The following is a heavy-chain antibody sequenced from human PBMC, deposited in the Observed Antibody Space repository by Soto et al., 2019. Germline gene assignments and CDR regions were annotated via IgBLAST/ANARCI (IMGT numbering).Heavy chain of an antibody. CDR3: ARDMGYCSSSSCYNPLFAN. CDR1: GYTFTSYA. CDR2: INAGNGNT. J-gene: IGHJ4*02. Sequence: GASVKVSCKASGYTFTSYAMHWVRQAPGQRLEWMGWINAGNGNTKYSQKFQGRVTITRDTSASTAYMELSSLRSEDTAVYYCARDMGYCSSSSCYNPLFANWGQGTLVTVSS. D-gene: IGHD2-2*02. V-gene: IGHV1-3*01.